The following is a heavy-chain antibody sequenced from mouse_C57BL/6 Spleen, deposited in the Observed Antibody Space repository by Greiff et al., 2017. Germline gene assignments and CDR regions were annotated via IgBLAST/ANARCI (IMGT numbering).Heavy chain of an antibody. CDR1: GYTFTSYG. Sequence: QVQLQQSGAELARPGASVKLSCKASGYTFTSYGISWVKQRTGKGLEWIGEIYPRSGNTYYNEKFKGKATLTADKSSSTAYMELRSLPSEDSAVYFCARNYYGSSYGAWFAYWGQGTLVTVSA. J-gene: IGHJ3*01. CDR3: ARNYYGSSYGAWFAY. CDR2: IYPRSGNT. V-gene: IGHV1-81*01. D-gene: IGHD1-1*01.